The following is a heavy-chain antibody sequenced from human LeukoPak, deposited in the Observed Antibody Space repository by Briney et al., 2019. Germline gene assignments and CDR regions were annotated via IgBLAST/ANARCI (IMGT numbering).Heavy chain of an antibody. D-gene: IGHD3-22*01. V-gene: IGHV4-34*01. CDR1: GGSFSGYY. CDR2: INHSGST. J-gene: IGHJ4*02. Sequence: SETLSLTCAVYGGSFSGYYWSWIRQPPGKGLEWIGEINHSGSTNYNPSLKSRVTISVDTSKNQFSLKLSSVTAADTAVYYCSRFYYDSSGYYYVAYWGQGTLVTVSS. CDR3: SRFYYDSSGYYYVAY.